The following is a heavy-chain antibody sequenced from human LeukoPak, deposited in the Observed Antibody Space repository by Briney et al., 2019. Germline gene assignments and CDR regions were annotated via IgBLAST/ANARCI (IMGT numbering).Heavy chain of an antibody. CDR1: GGSISSGDYY. D-gene: IGHD6-19*01. Sequence: SETLSLTCTVSGGSISSGDYYWSWLRQPPGQGLEWIGYIYYSGSTYYNPSLKSRVTISVDTSKNQFSLKLSSVTAADTAVYYCARDTTVAGVLDYWGQGTLVTVSS. CDR2: IYYSGST. J-gene: IGHJ4*02. V-gene: IGHV4-30-4*01. CDR3: ARDTTVAGVLDY.